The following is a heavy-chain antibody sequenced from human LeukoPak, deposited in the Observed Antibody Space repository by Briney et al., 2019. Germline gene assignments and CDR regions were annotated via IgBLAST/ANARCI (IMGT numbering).Heavy chain of an antibody. J-gene: IGHJ4*02. D-gene: IGHD3-22*01. CDR2: IDGGGGRT. CDR3: AKDFYDSSGSRYDY. V-gene: IGHV3-23*01. CDR1: GFAFSSYA. Sequence: PGGSLRLSCTASGFAFSSYAVSWVRQAPGVGLEWVSAIDGGGGRTWHADSVRGRFTISRDNSKNTLFMQKNSLRAEDTAVYYCAKDFYDSSGSRYDYWGQGTLVTVSS.